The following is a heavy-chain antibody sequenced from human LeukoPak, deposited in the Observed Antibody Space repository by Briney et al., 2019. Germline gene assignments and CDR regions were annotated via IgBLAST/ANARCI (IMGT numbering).Heavy chain of an antibody. D-gene: IGHD2-2*01. J-gene: IGHJ5*02. CDR3: ARGGYCSSTSCYEPNWFDP. V-gene: IGHV3-48*01. Sequence: PGGSLRLSCAASGFTFSSYSMNWVRQAPGKGLEWVSYISSSSSTIYYADSVKGRFTISRDNAKNSLYLQMNSLRAEDTAVYYCARGGYCSSTSCYEPNWFDPWGQGTLATVSS. CDR2: ISSSSSTI. CDR1: GFTFSSYS.